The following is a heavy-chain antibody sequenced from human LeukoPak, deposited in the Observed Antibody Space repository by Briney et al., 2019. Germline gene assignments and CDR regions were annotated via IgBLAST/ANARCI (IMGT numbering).Heavy chain of an antibody. CDR3: ARSLGSDY. V-gene: IGHV4-39*01. Sequence: SETLSLTCTVSGGSISSSSYYWGWIRQPPGKGLEWIGNIYYSGSTYYNPSLKIRVTISVDTSKNQFSLKLSSVTAADTAVYYCARSLGSDYWGQGTLVTVSS. CDR1: GGSISSSSYY. CDR2: IYYSGST. D-gene: IGHD1-14*01. J-gene: IGHJ4*02.